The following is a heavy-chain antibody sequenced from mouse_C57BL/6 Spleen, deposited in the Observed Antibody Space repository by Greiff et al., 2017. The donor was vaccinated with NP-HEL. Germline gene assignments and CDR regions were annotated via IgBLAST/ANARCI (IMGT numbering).Heavy chain of an antibody. D-gene: IGHD2-5*01. J-gene: IGHJ4*01. V-gene: IGHV5-17*01. CDR1: GFTFSDYG. Sequence: EVQLVESGGGLVKPGGSLKLSCAASGFTFSDYGMHWVRQAPEKGLEWVAYISSGSSTIYYADTVKGRFTISRDNAKNTLFLQMTSLRSEDTAMYYWARNSNYFLYYYAMDYWGQGTSVTVSS. CDR2: ISSGSSTI. CDR3: ARNSNYFLYYYAMDY.